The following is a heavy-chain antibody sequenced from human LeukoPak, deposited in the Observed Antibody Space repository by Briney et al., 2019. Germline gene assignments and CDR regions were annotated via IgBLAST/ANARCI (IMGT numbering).Heavy chain of an antibody. CDR3: TRVGYIDEGIDY. CDR1: GFTFSSYW. CDR2: INHNGNVN. D-gene: IGHD5-24*01. J-gene: IGHJ4*02. Sequence: GGSLRLSCAASGFTFSSYWMNWARQAPGKGLEWVASINHNGNVNYYADSVKGRFTISRDNAKNSLYLQMNSLRAEDTAIYYCTRVGYIDEGIDYWGQGTLVTVSS. V-gene: IGHV3-7*04.